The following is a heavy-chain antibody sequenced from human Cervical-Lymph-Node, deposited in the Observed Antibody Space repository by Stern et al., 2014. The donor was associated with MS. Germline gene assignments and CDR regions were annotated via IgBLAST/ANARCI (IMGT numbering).Heavy chain of an antibody. J-gene: IGHJ4*02. CDR3: ACGPVGAPFED. Sequence: QVQLQESGPGLVKPSQTLSLTCAVSGGSISSGSHHWSWIRQPAGKGLEWIGLIYSSGSTTYFPSLKSRVPISLGPSRNQFSLKLTSVTAADTAVYYCACGPVGAPFEDWGQGALVTVSS. D-gene: IGHD1-26*01. CDR2: IYSSGST. V-gene: IGHV4-61*02. CDR1: GGSISSGSHH.